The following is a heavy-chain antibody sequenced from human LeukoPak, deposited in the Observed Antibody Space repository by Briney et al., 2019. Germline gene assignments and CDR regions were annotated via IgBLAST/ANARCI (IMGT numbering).Heavy chain of an antibody. Sequence: SETLSLTCAVSGGSFSGFYWSWIRQTPGKGLEWIGEINHSGDTNYNPSLKSRVTMSLDTSKIHLSLRLTSVTAADTAIYYCARARRGTIAARQGYYQHWGQGTLVTVSS. CDR3: ARARRGTIAARQGYYQH. D-gene: IGHD6-6*01. CDR1: GGSFSGFY. J-gene: IGHJ1*01. CDR2: INHSGDT. V-gene: IGHV4-34*01.